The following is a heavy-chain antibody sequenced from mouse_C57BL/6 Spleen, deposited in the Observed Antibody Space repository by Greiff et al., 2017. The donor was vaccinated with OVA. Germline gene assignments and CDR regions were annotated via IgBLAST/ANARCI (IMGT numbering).Heavy chain of an antibody. CDR2: INPNNGGT. CDR3: ARGAPLRQRFAY. J-gene: IGHJ3*01. V-gene: IGHV1-26*01. CDR1: GYTFTDYY. Sequence: VQLQQSGPELVKPGASVKISCKASGYTFTDYYMNWVKQSHGKSLEWIGYINPNNGGTSYNQKFKGKATLTVDKSSSTAYMELRSLTSEDSAVYYCARGAPLRQRFAYWGQGTLVTVSA. D-gene: IGHD2-12*01.